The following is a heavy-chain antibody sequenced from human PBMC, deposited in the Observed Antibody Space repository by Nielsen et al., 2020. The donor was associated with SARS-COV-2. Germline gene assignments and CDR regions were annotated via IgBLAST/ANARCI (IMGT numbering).Heavy chain of an antibody. V-gene: IGHV3-23*01. CDR2: ISGSGDTI. D-gene: IGHD3-10*01. J-gene: IGHJ4*02. Sequence: GESLKISCAASGFTFSSYAMSWVRQAPGKGLEWVSSISGSGDTIYYADSVKGRFVISRDNSKDTLDLQMNSLSVEDTASYYCAKDYFYVSGTWGDYFDAWGQGTLVTVSS. CDR3: AKDYFYVSGTWGDYFDA. CDR1: GFTFSSYA.